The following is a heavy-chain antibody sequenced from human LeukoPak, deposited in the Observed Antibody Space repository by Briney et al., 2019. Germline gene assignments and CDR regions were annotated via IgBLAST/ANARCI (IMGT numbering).Heavy chain of an antibody. CDR3: ARGQLLPMYNWFDP. Sequence: SETLSLTCAVYGGSFSGYYWSWIRQPPGKGLEWIGEINHSGSTNYNPSLKSRVTISVDTSKNQFSLKLSSVTAADTAVYYCARGQLLPMYNWFDPWGQGTLVTVSS. V-gene: IGHV4-34*01. D-gene: IGHD2-2*01. CDR2: INHSGST. J-gene: IGHJ5*02. CDR1: GGSFSGYY.